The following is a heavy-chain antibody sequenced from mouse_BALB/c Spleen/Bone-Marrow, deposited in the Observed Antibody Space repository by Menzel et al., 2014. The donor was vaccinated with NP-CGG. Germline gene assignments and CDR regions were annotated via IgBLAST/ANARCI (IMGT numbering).Heavy chain of an antibody. D-gene: IGHD1-1*02. CDR1: GYTFTDYA. Sequence: QVQLKQSGPELVRPGVSVKISCKGSGYTFTDYAMHWVKQSHAKGLEWIGVISTYSGNTNYNQKFKGKATMTVDKSSSTAYMELARLTSEDSAIYYCAREVAWFAYWGQGTLVTVSA. J-gene: IGHJ3*01. CDR3: AREVAWFAY. V-gene: IGHV1-67*01. CDR2: ISTYSGNT.